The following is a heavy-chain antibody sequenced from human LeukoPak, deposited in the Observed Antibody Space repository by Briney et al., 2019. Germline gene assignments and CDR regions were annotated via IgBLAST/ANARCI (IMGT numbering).Heavy chain of an antibody. Sequence: SAKVSCKASGGTFSSYAISWVRQAPGQGLEWMGGIIPIFGTANYAQKFQGRVTITADKSTSTAYMELSSLRSEDTAVYYCAWGGGHCSSTSCYAGNWFDPWGQGTLVTVSS. V-gene: IGHV1-69*06. D-gene: IGHD2-2*01. CDR2: IIPIFGTA. CDR1: GGTFSSYA. J-gene: IGHJ5*02. CDR3: AWGGGHCSSTSCYAGNWFDP.